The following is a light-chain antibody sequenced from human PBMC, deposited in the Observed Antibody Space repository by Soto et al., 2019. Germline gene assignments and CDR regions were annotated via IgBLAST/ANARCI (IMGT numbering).Light chain of an antibody. Sequence: VIWMTLSPSLLSAYTGDRVTISFRMSQGISSYLAWYQQKPGKAPELLIYAASTLQSGVPSRFSGSGFGTEFILTISSLQPDDFATYWCQHYGGMWTFGQGTKV. CDR1: QGISSY. J-gene: IGKJ1*01. V-gene: IGKV1D-8*03. CDR3: QHYGGMWT. CDR2: AAS.